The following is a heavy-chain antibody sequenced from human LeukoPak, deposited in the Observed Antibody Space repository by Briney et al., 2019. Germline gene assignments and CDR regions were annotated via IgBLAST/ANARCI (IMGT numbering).Heavy chain of an antibody. D-gene: IGHD3-10*01. Sequence: PGGSLRLSCAASGFTFSDYAMSWVRHVPGRGLEWVSSATATGAGTDDRDSVRARFSISRDNSRDTLFLQMNSLRPEHTAVYYCAKSLWFGVPRGAFDIWGPGTMVTVSS. V-gene: IGHV3-23*01. CDR2: ATATGAGT. J-gene: IGHJ3*02. CDR1: GFTFSDYA. CDR3: AKSLWFGVPRGAFDI.